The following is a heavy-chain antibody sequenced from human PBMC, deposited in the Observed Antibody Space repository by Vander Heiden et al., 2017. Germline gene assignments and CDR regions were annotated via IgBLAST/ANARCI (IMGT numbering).Heavy chain of an antibody. D-gene: IGHD3-16*01. CDR1: GGSISSYY. CDR3: ARDRSLAEEWYFDL. CDR2: IYTSGST. J-gene: IGHJ2*01. V-gene: IGHV4-4*07. Sequence: QVQLQESGPGLVKPSETLSLTCTVSGGSISSYYWSWIRQPAGKGLAWIGRIYTSGSTNYNPSLKSRVTMSVDTSKNQFSLKLSSVTAADTAVYYCARDRSLAEEWYFDLWGRGTLVTVSS.